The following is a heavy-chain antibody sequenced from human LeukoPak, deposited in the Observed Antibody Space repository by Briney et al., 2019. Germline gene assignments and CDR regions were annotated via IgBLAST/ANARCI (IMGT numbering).Heavy chain of an antibody. V-gene: IGHV1-2*06. CDR1: GSTFTGYY. J-gene: IGHJ5*02. CDR2: INPNSGGT. D-gene: IGHD2-15*01. CDR3: ARGYCSGGSCYSVENWFDP. Sequence: ASVKVSCKAAGSTFTGYYMFWVRQAPGQGLEWMGRINPNSGGTNYAQKFQGRVTMTMDTSISTADMELSRLRSDDTAVYYCARGYCSGGSCYSVENWFDPWGQGTLVTVSS.